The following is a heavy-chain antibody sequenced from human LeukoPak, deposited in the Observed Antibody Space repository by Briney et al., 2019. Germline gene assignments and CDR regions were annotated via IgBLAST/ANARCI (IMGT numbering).Heavy chain of an antibody. CDR2: ITYDGSNK. Sequence: TGGSLRLSCAASGFTFSSYGMHWVRQAPGKGLEWVAVITYDGSNKYYADSVKGRFTISRDNSKNTLYLQMNSLRAEDTAVYYCAKDRDPYSSGWYSDWGQGTLVTVSS. D-gene: IGHD6-19*01. CDR3: AKDRDPYSSGWYSD. CDR1: GFTFSSYG. V-gene: IGHV3-30*18. J-gene: IGHJ4*02.